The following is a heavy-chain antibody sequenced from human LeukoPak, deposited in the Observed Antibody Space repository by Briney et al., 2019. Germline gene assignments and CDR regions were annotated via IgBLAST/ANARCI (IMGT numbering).Heavy chain of an antibody. Sequence: GGSLRLSCAASGFTFSTYSMNWVRQAPGKGLEWVSYISSSSSRIYYADSVKRRFTISRDNAKNSLYLQMDSLRAEDTAVYYCARDRDPRVGYDSSGYDYWGQGTVVPVSS. D-gene: IGHD3-22*01. CDR3: ARDRDPRVGYDSSGYDY. CDR2: ISSSSSRI. CDR1: GFTFSTYS. J-gene: IGHJ4*02. V-gene: IGHV3-48*04.